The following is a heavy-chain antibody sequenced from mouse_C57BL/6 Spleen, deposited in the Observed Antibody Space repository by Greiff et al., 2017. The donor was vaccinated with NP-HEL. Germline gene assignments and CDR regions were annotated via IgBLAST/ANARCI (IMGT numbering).Heavy chain of an antibody. CDR2: ISGGGGNT. CDR1: GFTFSSYT. D-gene: IGHD2-5*01. J-gene: IGHJ4*01. V-gene: IGHV5-9*01. Sequence: DVKLVESGGGLVKPGGSLKLSCAASGFTFSSYTMSWVRQTPEKRLEWVATISGGGGNTYYPDSVKGRFTISRDNAKNTLYLQMSSLRSEDTALYYCARHSNYGVYYAMDYWGQGTSVTVSS. CDR3: ARHSNYGVYYAMDY.